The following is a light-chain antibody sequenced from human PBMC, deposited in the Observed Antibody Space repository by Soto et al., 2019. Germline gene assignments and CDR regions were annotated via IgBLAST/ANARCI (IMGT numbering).Light chain of an antibody. Sequence: QSVLTQSPSASASLGASVKLTCTLSSGYSSYAIAWHEQQPEKGPRYLMKLNSDGSHSEGDGIPDRFSGSSSGAERYLTISSLQSEDEADYYCQTWGTGIHGVFGGGTKLTVL. V-gene: IGLV4-69*01. CDR2: LNSDGSH. CDR1: SGYSSYA. J-gene: IGLJ2*01. CDR3: QTWGTGIHGV.